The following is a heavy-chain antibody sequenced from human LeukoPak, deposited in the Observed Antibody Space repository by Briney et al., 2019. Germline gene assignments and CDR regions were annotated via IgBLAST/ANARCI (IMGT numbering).Heavy chain of an antibody. CDR1: GYTFTSYD. V-gene: IGHV1-8*01. J-gene: IGHJ3*02. D-gene: IGHD3-22*01. CDR2: MNPNSGNT. Sequence: PRASVKVSCKASGYTFTSYDINWVRQATGQGLEWMGWMNPNSGNTGYAQKFQGRVTMTRDTSISTAYMELSRLRSDDTAVYYCARVELATIVYYDTGLGAFDIWGQGTMVTVSS. CDR3: ARVELATIVYYDTGLGAFDI.